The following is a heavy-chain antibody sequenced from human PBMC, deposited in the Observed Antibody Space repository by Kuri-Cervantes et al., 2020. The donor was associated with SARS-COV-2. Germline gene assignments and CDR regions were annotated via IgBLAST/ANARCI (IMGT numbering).Heavy chain of an antibody. V-gene: IGHV3-30*02. CDR1: GFTFSSYW. CDR2: IRYDGSNK. CDR3: ANSLLLSLDY. Sequence: GESLKISCAASGFTFSSYWMSRVRQAPGKGLEWVAFIRYDGSNKYYADSVKGRFTISRDNSKNTLYLQMNSLRAEDTAVYYCANSLLLSLDYWGQGTLVTVSS. D-gene: IGHD1-26*01. J-gene: IGHJ4*02.